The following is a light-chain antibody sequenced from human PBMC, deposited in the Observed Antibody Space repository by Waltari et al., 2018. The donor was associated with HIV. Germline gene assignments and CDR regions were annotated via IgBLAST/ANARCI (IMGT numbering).Light chain of an antibody. CDR2: GAS. CDR1: PVINSDF. J-gene: IGKJ3*01. CDR3: QQYAGSPWT. Sequence: VLTQSPGALSLSPGERATLSSRTRPVINSDFLAWYQQTPGQVPRLLIFGASTRATGIPDRFSGSGSGTDFTLTISGLEPEDFGVYYCQQYAGSPWTFGPGTRVDIK. V-gene: IGKV3-20*01.